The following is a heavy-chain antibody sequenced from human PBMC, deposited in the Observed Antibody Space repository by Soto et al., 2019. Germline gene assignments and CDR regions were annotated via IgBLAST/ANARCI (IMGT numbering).Heavy chain of an antibody. Sequence: SETLSLTCAVSGSSIGRSSRWGGVRRPPGKGLEWIGYIYYSGTTYYNPSLKSRVTMSVDTSKNQFSLKLTSVTAVDTAVYYWARREIQGPIDYWGQGTLVTVS. D-gene: IGHD1-26*01. CDR2: IYYSGTT. CDR1: GSSIGRSSR. CDR3: ARREIQGPIDY. J-gene: IGHJ4*02. V-gene: IGHV4-28*01.